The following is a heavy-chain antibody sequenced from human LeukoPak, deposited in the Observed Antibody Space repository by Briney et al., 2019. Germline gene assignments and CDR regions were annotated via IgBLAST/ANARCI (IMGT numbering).Heavy chain of an antibody. D-gene: IGHD5-12*01. CDR3: ARGYSGYTSFDY. V-gene: IGHV4-4*09. CDR1: GGSISSYY. J-gene: IGHJ4*02. Sequence: PSETLSLTCTVSGGSISSYYWSWIRQPPGKGLEWIGYIYTSGSTNYNPSLKSRVTISVDTSKNQFSLKLSSVTAADTAVYYCARGYSGYTSFDYRGQGTLVTVSS. CDR2: IYTSGST.